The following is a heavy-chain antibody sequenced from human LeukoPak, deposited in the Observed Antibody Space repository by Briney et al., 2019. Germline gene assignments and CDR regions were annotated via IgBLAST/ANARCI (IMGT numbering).Heavy chain of an antibody. CDR1: GFTFSSYA. Sequence: GGSLRLSCAASGFTFSSYAMHWVRQAPGKGLEWVAVISYDGSNKYYADSVKGRFTISRDNSKNTLYLQMNSLKGDDTAVYYCAKDSAFYYIDVWGKGTTVIISS. D-gene: IGHD3-10*01. V-gene: IGHV3-30*04. CDR2: ISYDGSNK. J-gene: IGHJ6*03. CDR3: AKDSAFYYIDV.